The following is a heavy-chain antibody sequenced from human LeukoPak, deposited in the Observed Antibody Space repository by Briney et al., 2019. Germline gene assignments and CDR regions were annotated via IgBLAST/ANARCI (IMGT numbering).Heavy chain of an antibody. V-gene: IGHV3-21*01. CDR1: GFTFSSYS. D-gene: IGHD3-22*01. Sequence: GGSLRLSRAASGFTFSSYSMNWVRQAQGKGLEWVSSISSSSSYIYYADSVKGRFTISRDNAKNSLYLQMNSLRAEDTAVYYCARDDSSGYYQDYWGQGTLVTVSS. CDR2: ISSSSSYI. CDR3: ARDDSSGYYQDY. J-gene: IGHJ4*02.